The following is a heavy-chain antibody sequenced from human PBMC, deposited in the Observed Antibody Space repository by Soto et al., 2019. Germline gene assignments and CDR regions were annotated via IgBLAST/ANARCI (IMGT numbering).Heavy chain of an antibody. CDR2: IYYSGST. CDR1: GASITSYY. D-gene: IGHD3-10*01. CDR3: ARVWGGAFDI. Sequence: ATETLSPRRTVPGASITSYYWSWIRQPPGKGLEWIGYIYYSGSTNYNPSLKSRVTISVDTSKNQFSLKLSSVTAADTAVYYCARVWGGAFDIWGQGTMVT. V-gene: IGHV4-59*01. J-gene: IGHJ3*02.